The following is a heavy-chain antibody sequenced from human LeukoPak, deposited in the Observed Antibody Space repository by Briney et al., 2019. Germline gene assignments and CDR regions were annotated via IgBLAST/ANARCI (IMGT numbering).Heavy chain of an antibody. CDR3: ARDDAGYSYDPRGWFDP. D-gene: IGHD5-18*01. V-gene: IGHV3-74*01. J-gene: IGHJ5*02. CDR1: GFTFSSYW. CDR2: IISDGSST. Sequence: PGGSLGLSCAASGFTFSSYWMHWFRQAPGKGRGWVSGIISDGSSTSYADSVKGRFTISRDNAKNTLYLQMNSLRAEDTAVYYCARDDAGYSYDPRGWFDPWGQGTLVTVSS.